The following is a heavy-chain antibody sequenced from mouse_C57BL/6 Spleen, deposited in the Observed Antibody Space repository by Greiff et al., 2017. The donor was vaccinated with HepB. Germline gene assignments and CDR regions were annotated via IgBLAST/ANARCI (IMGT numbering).Heavy chain of an antibody. D-gene: IGHD3-3*01. CDR3: VRDKRDGYFDY. CDR1: GFTFNTYA. Sequence: EVKVVESGGGLVQPKGSLKLSCAASGFTFNTYAMHWVRQAPGKGLEWVARIRSKSSNYAKSYAESVKDRFTIYRDDSQSMLYLQMNNLKTEDTAMYCCVRDKRDGYFDYWGQGTTLTVSS. J-gene: IGHJ2*01. V-gene: IGHV10-3*01. CDR2: IRSKSSNYAK.